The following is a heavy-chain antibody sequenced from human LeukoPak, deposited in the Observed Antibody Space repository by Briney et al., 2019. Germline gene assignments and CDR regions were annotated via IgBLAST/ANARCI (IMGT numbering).Heavy chain of an antibody. D-gene: IGHD2-21*01. Sequence: GGSLRLSCAASGFTVSSNYMSWVRQAPGKGLEWVSVIYSGGSTYYADSVKGRLTISRDNSKNTLYLQMNSLRAEDTAVYYCARGDFPYYFDYWGQGTLVTVSS. CDR1: GFTVSSNY. CDR2: IYSGGST. J-gene: IGHJ4*02. CDR3: ARGDFPYYFDY. V-gene: IGHV3-53*01.